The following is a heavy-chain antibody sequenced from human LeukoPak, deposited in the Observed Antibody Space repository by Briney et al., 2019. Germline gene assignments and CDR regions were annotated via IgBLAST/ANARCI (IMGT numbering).Heavy chain of an antibody. Sequence: PSETLSLTCTVSGGSISSYYWSWLRQPPGKGLEWIGYIYYSGSTNYNPSLKSRVTISVDTSKNQFSLKLSSVAAADTAVYYCAREGRWLAHHDAFDIWGQGTMVTVSS. CDR1: GGSISSYY. CDR2: IYYSGST. J-gene: IGHJ3*02. V-gene: IGHV4-59*01. CDR3: AREGRWLAHHDAFDI. D-gene: IGHD6-19*01.